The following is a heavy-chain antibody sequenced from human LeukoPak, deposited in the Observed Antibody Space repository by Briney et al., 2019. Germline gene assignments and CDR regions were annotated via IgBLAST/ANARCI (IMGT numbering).Heavy chain of an antibody. J-gene: IGHJ4*02. CDR2: ISAYNGNT. V-gene: IGHV1-18*01. D-gene: IGHD3-22*01. Sequence: GASVKVSCKASGYTFTSYGISWVRQAPGQGLEWMGWISAYNGNTNYAQNLQGRVTMTTDTSTSTAYMELRSLRSDDTAVYYCARVICYGSSGPTTPFDYWGQGTLVTVSS. CDR3: ARVICYGSSGPTTPFDY. CDR1: GYTFTSYG.